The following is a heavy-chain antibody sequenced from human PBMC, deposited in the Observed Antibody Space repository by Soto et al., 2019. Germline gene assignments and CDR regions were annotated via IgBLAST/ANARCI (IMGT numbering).Heavy chain of an antibody. D-gene: IGHD6-13*01. Sequence: QVQLQESGPGLVKPSETLSLTCTVSGGSISSYYWSWIRQPPGKGLEWIGYISYSGSTNYNSSLKSRVTISVDTSKNQFSLKLSSVTAADTAVYYCAREGVSSSWYYYYGMEVWGHGTMVTVSS. CDR3: AREGVSSSWYYYYGMEV. J-gene: IGHJ6*02. V-gene: IGHV4-59*01. CDR1: GGSISSYY. CDR2: ISYSGST.